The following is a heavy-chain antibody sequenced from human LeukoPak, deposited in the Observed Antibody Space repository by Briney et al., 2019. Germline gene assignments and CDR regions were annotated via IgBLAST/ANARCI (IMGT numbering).Heavy chain of an antibody. Sequence: ASVKVSCKASGYTFTGYYMHWVRQAPGQGLEWMGWTNPNSGGTNYAQKFQGRVTMTRDTSISTAYMELSRLRSDDTAVYYCARGRSYVDPYDYWGQGTLVTVSS. CDR2: TNPNSGGT. D-gene: IGHD3-10*01. V-gene: IGHV1-2*02. CDR3: ARGRSYVDPYDY. J-gene: IGHJ4*02. CDR1: GYTFTGYY.